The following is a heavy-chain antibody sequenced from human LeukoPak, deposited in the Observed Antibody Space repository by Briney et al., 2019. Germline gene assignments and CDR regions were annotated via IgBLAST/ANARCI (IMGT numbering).Heavy chain of an antibody. Sequence: GASVKVSCKASGYTFTSYDINWVRQATGQGLECMGWMNPNSGNTGYAQKFQGRVTMTRDTSISTAYMELSSLRSDDTAVYYCARDRGGGSGTYYILYWGQGSLATVSS. CDR3: ARDRGGGSGTYYILY. V-gene: IGHV1-8*01. CDR1: GYTFTSYD. D-gene: IGHD3-10*01. CDR2: MNPNSGNT. J-gene: IGHJ4*02.